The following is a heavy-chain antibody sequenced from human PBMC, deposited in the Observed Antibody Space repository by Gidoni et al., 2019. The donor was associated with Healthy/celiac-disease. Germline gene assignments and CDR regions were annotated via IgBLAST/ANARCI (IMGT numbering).Heavy chain of an antibody. D-gene: IGHD2-2*01. CDR3: AREPIVVVPAAQTPDYSYYYGMDV. Sequence: QVQLVQYGDEVQNPGALVKVCCKASGSAFTGSYIHCVRQAPGKGLEWMGWINPNRGGTNYAQKLQGRVTMTRNTSISTAYMELNRLRSDETAVYYGAREPIVVVPAAQTPDYSYYYGMDVWGQGTTVTVSS. CDR1: GSAFTGSY. J-gene: IGHJ6*02. CDR2: INPNRGGT. V-gene: IGHV1-2*02.